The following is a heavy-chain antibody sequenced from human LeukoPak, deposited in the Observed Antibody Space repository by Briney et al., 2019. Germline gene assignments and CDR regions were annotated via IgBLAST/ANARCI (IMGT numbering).Heavy chain of an antibody. CDR2: IYNNGRT. CDR3: ARGRSSSWSSFDY. D-gene: IGHD6-13*01. CDR1: GGSVSSGDYY. V-gene: IGHV4-30-4*01. J-gene: IGHJ4*02. Sequence: SQTLSLTCTVSGGSVSSGDYYWSWIRQPPGRGLEWIGYIYNNGRTYYNPSLKSRVTISVDTSKNLFSLKVSSVTAADAAVYYCARGRSSSWSSFDYWGQGTLVTVSS.